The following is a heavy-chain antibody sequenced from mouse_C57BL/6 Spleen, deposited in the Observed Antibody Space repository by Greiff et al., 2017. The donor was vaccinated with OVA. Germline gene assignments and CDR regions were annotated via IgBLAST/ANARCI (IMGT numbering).Heavy chain of an antibody. V-gene: IGHV1-52*01. D-gene: IGHD2-3*01. Sequence: QVQLQQPGAELVRPGSSVKLSCKASGYTFTSYWMHWVKQRPIQGLEWIGNIDPSDSETHYNQKFKDKATLTVDKSSSTAYMQLSSLTSEDSAVYYCAREGKEDGDYWGKGTTLTVSS. J-gene: IGHJ2*01. CDR2: IDPSDSET. CDR1: GYTFTSYW. CDR3: AREGKEDGDY.